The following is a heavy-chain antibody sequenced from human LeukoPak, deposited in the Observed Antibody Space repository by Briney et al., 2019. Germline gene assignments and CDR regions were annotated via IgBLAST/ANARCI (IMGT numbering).Heavy chain of an antibody. CDR1: GGSFSGYY. Sequence: PSETLSLTCAVYGGSFSGYYWSWIRQPPGKGLEWIGEINHSGSSNYNPSLKSRVTVSVDTSKNQFSLKLSSVTAADTAVYYCARITTVRGTYYMDVWGKGTTVTISS. J-gene: IGHJ6*03. V-gene: IGHV4-34*01. CDR3: ARITTVRGTYYMDV. CDR2: INHSGSS. D-gene: IGHD3-10*01.